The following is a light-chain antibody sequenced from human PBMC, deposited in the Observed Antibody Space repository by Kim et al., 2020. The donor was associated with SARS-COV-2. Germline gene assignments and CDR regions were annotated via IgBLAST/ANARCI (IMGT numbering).Light chain of an antibody. Sequence: SPGERATPSCRASQSVSSSYLAWDQQKPGQTPRLLIYGASPRATGIPDRFSGSGSGTDFTLTISSLEPEDFAVYYCQQYGSSPFTFGPGTKVDIK. CDR3: QQYGSSPFT. CDR1: QSVSSSY. V-gene: IGKV3-20*01. CDR2: GAS. J-gene: IGKJ3*01.